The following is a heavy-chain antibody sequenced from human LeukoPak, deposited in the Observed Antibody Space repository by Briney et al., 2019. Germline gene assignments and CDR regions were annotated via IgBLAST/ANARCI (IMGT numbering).Heavy chain of an antibody. J-gene: IGHJ4*02. Sequence: GGSLRLSCAASGSTFSSYAMSWVRQAPGKGLEWVSAISGSGGSTYYADSVKGRFTISRDNSKNTLYLQMNSLRAEDTAVYYCAKKPRPMTNVNYWGQGTLVTVSS. CDR3: AKKPRPMTNVNY. CDR2: ISGSGGST. V-gene: IGHV3-23*01. CDR1: GSTFSSYA. D-gene: IGHD4-11*01.